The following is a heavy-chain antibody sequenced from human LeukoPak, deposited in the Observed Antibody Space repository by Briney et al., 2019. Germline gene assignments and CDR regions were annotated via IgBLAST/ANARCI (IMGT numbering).Heavy chain of an antibody. CDR3: ASSYDSSGYYGYPFDY. J-gene: IGHJ4*02. D-gene: IGHD3-22*01. V-gene: IGHV3-23*01. CDR2: ISGSGGST. CDR1: GFTFSSYA. Sequence: PGGSLRLSCAASGFTFSSYAMSWVCQAPGKGLEWVSAISGSGGSTYYADSVKGRFTISRDNSKNTLYLQMNSLRAEDTAVYYCASSYDSSGYYGYPFDYWGQGTLVTVSS.